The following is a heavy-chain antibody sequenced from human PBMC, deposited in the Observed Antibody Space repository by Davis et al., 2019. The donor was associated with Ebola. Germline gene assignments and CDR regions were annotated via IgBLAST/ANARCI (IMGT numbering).Heavy chain of an antibody. V-gene: IGHV4-4*07. CDR3: ARDHWGSLDY. D-gene: IGHD7-27*01. CDR2: VFTSGTV. Sequence: MPSETLSPTCTVSAGSISGYPWGWIRQPPGKGLEYMGHVFTSGTVAYNSALKSRVTISLDRSSNQFSLKMNSVTTADTAVYFCARDHWGSLDYWGQGTLVTVSS. J-gene: IGHJ4*02. CDR1: AGSISGYP.